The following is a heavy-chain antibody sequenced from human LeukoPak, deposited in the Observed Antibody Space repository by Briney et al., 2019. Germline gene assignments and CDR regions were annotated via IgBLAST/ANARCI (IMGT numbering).Heavy chain of an antibody. CDR3: ATRQDYSGSYYFNY. CDR1: GHTFTGYY. V-gene: IGHV1-2*02. J-gene: IGHJ4*02. D-gene: IGHD1-26*01. CDR2: INPNSGGT. Sequence: ASVKVSCKASGHTFTGYYMHWVRQAPGQGLEWMGWINPNSGGTNYVQKFQGRVTMTRDTSISTAYMELSRLRSDDTAVYYCATRQDYSGSYYFNYWGQGTLVTVSS.